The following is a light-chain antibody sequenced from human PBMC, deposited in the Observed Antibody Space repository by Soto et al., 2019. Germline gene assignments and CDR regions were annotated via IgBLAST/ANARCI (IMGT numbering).Light chain of an antibody. Sequence: DIQMTQSPSSLSATVGDRVTITCRASQSISNYLNWYQQKPGKAPKLLMYAASSLQSGVPSRFSGSGSGTEFPLTISSLQPEDFATYYCQQSYSTPRTFGQGTKVEIK. J-gene: IGKJ1*01. CDR2: AAS. CDR1: QSISNY. V-gene: IGKV1-39*01. CDR3: QQSYSTPRT.